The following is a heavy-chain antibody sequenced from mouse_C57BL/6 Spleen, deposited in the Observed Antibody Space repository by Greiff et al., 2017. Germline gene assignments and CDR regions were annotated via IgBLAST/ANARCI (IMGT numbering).Heavy chain of an antibody. J-gene: IGHJ1*03. D-gene: IGHD5-2*01. CDR1: GYSFTDYN. Sequence: EVQLQQSGPELVKPGASVKISCKASGYSFTDYNMNWVKQSNGKSLEWIGVINPNYGTTSYNQKFKGKATLTVDKPSSTAHMQLNSLTSENSAVYYCASYCEYRDWDIDVWGTGTTVTVAS. V-gene: IGHV1-39*01. CDR3: ASYCEYRDWDIDV. CDR2: INPNYGTT.